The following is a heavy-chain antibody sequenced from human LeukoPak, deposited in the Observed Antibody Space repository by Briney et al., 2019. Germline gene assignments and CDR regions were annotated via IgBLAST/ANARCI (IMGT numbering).Heavy chain of an antibody. Sequence: SETLSLTCTVSGGSISSYYWSWIRQPAGKGLEWIGRIYTSGSTNYNPSLKSRVTMSVDTSKNQFSLKLSSVTAADTAVYYCARGTHYYDSSGYLYYFDYWGRGTLVTVSS. J-gene: IGHJ4*02. CDR1: GGSISSYY. V-gene: IGHV4-4*07. CDR2: IYTSGST. CDR3: ARGTHYYDSSGYLYYFDY. D-gene: IGHD3-22*01.